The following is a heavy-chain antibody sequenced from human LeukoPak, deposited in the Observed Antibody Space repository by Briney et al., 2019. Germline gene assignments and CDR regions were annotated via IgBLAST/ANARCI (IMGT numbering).Heavy chain of an antibody. CDR1: GGSISSSSYY. CDR2: IYYSGST. Sequence: SETLSLTCTVSGGSISSSSYYWGWIRQPPGKGLEWIGGIYYSGSTYYNPSLKSRVTISVDTSKNQFSLKLSSVTAADTAVYYCARPPTGGYSYGSPFDYWGQGTLVTVSP. V-gene: IGHV4-39*01. D-gene: IGHD5-18*01. J-gene: IGHJ4*02. CDR3: ARPPTGGYSYGSPFDY.